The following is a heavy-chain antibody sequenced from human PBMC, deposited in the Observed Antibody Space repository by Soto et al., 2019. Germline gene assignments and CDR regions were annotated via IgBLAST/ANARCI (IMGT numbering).Heavy chain of an antibody. V-gene: IGHV3-15*07. J-gene: IGHJ6*02. CDR2: IKSKTDGGTT. D-gene: IGHD2-15*01. CDR1: GFTFSNAW. Sequence: GGSLRLSCAASGFTFSNAWMNWVRQAPGKGLEWVGRIKSKTDGGTTDYAAPVKGRFTISREDSKNTLKLQMKSLKTRDTAVYYCTSNTPGVYCSGGSCYSRVRWGDYYYYYYGMDVWGQGTTVTVSS. CDR3: TSNTPGVYCSGGSCYSRVRWGDYYYYYYGMDV.